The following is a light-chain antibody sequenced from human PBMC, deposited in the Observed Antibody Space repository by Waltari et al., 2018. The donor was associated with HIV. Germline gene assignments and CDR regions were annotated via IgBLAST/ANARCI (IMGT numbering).Light chain of an antibody. CDR1: SNNIRNQG. CDR3: SAWDSSLSAWV. J-gene: IGLJ3*02. CDR2: RNN. Sequence: QAGLTQPPSVSKGLRQTATLTCTGNSNNIRNQGAAWLQQHQGHPPNLLSYRNNNRPSGISERLSASRSGNTASLTITGLQPEDEADYYCSAWDSSLSAWVFGGGTELTVL. V-gene: IGLV10-54*01.